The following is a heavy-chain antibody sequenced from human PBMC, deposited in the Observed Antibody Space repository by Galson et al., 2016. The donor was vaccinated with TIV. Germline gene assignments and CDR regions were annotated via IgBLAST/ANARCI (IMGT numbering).Heavy chain of an antibody. CDR2: TYYRSEWYT. J-gene: IGHJ4*02. Sequence: CAISGDSVSSNRAAWNWIRQSPLRGLEWLGKTYYRSEWYTEYAESVKSRISINPDTSNNQVSLQLNFVTPEDTALYFCARDRGVMDTGCDIWGQGALVTVSS. D-gene: IGHD5-18*01. CDR3: ARDRGVMDTGCDI. CDR1: GDSVSSNRAA. V-gene: IGHV6-1*01.